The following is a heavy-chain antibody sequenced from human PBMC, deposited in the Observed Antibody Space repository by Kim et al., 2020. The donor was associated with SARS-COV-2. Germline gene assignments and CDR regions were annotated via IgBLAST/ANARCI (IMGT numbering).Heavy chain of an antibody. CDR2: LVGIVCRT. D-gene: IGHD5-18*01. J-gene: IGHJ4*02. CDR1: GFTCSIYC. Sequence: GGSLRLSCAASGFTCSIYCFSGFHQPPGWFSTGVVQLVGIVCRTNYADSVKGRFTISRDNSKNTIYLQLNRLRAEDTAVYYCAKETGSYGFGTENDLWGQGNLVTVSS. V-gene: IGHV3-23*01. CDR3: AKETGSYGFGTENDL.